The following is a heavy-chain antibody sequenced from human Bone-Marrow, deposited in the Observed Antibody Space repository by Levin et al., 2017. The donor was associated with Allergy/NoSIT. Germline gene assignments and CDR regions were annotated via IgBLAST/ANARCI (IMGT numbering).Heavy chain of an antibody. Sequence: SETLSLTCTVSGGSISSGGYYWSWIRQHPGKGLEWIGYIYYSGSTYYNPSLKSRVTISVDTSKNQFSLKLSSVTAADTAVYYCARESRVTGGFGELFSVYFDYWGQGTLVTVSS. J-gene: IGHJ4*02. CDR2: IYYSGST. CDR3: ARESRVTGGFGELFSVYFDY. V-gene: IGHV4-31*03. CDR1: GGSISSGGYY. D-gene: IGHD3-10*01.